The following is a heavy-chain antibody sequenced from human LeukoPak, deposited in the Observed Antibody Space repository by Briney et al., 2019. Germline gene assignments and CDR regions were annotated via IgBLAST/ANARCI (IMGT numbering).Heavy chain of an antibody. CDR3: ARGPLGLDAFDI. CDR1: GGSITNYY. CDR2: IYHSGST. J-gene: IGHJ3*02. Sequence: SEALPLTCTVSGGSITNYYWSWMRQPPGKGLEWIGNIYHSGSTHYNPSLKSRVTISVDTSKNQFSLKLSSVTAADTAVYYCARGPLGLDAFDIWGQGTMVTVSS. V-gene: IGHV4-59*01.